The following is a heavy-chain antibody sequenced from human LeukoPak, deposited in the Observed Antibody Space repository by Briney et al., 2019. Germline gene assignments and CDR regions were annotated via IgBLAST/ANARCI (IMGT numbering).Heavy chain of an antibody. CDR3: ARDDPGPRASDY. CDR2: IKTDGSGI. J-gene: IGHJ4*02. V-gene: IGHV3-74*01. D-gene: IGHD3-10*01. Sequence: PGGSLRLSCAASGFSFNSYWMHWVRQAPGKGLVWVSQIKTDGSGIGYADSVKGRFTISIDRATNTLYLEMNSLRAEDTAVYYCARDDPGPRASDYWGQGALVIVS. CDR1: GFSFNSYW.